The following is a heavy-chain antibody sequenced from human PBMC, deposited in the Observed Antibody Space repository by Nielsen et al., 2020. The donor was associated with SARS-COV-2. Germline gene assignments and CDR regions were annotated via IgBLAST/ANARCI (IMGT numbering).Heavy chain of an antibody. D-gene: IGHD6-13*01. J-gene: IGHJ3*02. CDR3: ATMCSSNCRAHAFDI. V-gene: IGHV3-23*01. CDR2: ISGSGGST. CDR1: GFTFSSYA. Sequence: GESLKISCAASGFTFSSYAMSWVRQAPGKGLEWVSAISGSGGSTYYADSVKGRFTISRDNSKNTLYLQMNSLRAEDTAVYYCATMCSSNCRAHAFDIWGQGTMVTVSS.